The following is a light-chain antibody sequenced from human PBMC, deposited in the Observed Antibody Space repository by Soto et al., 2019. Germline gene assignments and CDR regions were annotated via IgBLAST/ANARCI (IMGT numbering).Light chain of an antibody. Sequence: DIQMTQSPSSVSASVGDRVTITCRASQGVSSWLAWYQQKPGKAPTLLIYGASSLHSGVPSRFSGSGSRTAFTLTISSLQPEDSATYYCLQAHSFPWTFGQGTKVEVK. CDR1: QGVSSW. J-gene: IGKJ1*01. CDR2: GAS. V-gene: IGKV1-12*01. CDR3: LQAHSFPWT.